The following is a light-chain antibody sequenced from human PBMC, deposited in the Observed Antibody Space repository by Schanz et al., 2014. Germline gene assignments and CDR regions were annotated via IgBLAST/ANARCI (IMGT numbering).Light chain of an antibody. CDR2: DAS. CDR3: QQYNSYPIT. CDR1: QGVSNY. J-gene: IGKJ5*01. V-gene: IGKV1-9*01. Sequence: IQLTQSPSSLSASVGDTVTITCRASQGVSNYLAWYQQKPGKAPNLLIYDASTLQSGVPSRFRGSGSGTDFTLTISSLQPEDFATYYCQQYNSYPITFGQGTRLEIK.